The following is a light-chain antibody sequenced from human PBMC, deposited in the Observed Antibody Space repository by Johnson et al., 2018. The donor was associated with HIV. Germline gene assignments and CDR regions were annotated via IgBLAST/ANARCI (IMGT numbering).Light chain of an antibody. CDR3: GKWDSSLSYNYV. CDR2: ENN. J-gene: IGLJ1*01. Sequence: QSVLTQPPSVSAAPGQKVTISCSGRSSNIGNNYVSWYQQLPGTAPKLLIYENNKRPSGIPDRFSGSKSGTSATLGITGLQTGDEADYYCGKWDSSLSYNYVFGTGTKVTVL. CDR1: SSNIGNNY. V-gene: IGLV1-51*02.